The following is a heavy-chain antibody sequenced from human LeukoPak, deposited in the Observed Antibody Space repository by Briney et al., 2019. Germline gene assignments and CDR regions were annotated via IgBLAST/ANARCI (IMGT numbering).Heavy chain of an antibody. CDR3: ARRDYGGSSGDN. J-gene: IGHJ4*02. V-gene: IGHV3-48*02. Sequence: PGGSLRLSCAASGFTFSSYGMNWVRQAPGKGLEWVSYIGTSSSTIYYADSVKGRFTISRDNAKNSLYLQMNSLRDEDTAVYYCARRDYGGSSGDNWGQGTLVTVSS. CDR1: GFTFSSYG. CDR2: IGTSSSTI. D-gene: IGHD4-23*01.